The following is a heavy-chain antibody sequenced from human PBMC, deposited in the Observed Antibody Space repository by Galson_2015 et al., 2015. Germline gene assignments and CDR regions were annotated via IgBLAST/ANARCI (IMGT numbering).Heavy chain of an antibody. D-gene: IGHD2-2*02. Sequence: QSGAEVKKPGESLKISCKASGGTFSSYAISWVRQAPGQGLEWMGGIIPIFGTANYAQKFQGRVTITADKSTSTAYMELSSLRSEDTAVYYCARDSPVVVPAAIKGEVGWFDPWGQGTLVTVSS. V-gene: IGHV1-69*06. CDR1: GGTFSSYA. CDR2: IIPIFGTA. CDR3: ARDSPVVVPAAIKGEVGWFDP. J-gene: IGHJ5*02.